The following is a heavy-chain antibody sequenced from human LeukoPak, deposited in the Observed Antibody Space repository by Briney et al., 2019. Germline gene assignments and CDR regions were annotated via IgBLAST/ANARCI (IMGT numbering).Heavy chain of an antibody. Sequence: GGSLRLSCAASGFTFSSYAMSWVRQAPGKGLEWVSAISGSGGSTYYADSVKGRFTISRDNSKNTLYLQMNSPRAEDTAVYYCAKDRIVVVTATYSRGNWFDPWGQGTLVTVSS. CDR1: GFTFSSYA. D-gene: IGHD2-21*02. CDR3: AKDRIVVVTATYSRGNWFDP. CDR2: ISGSGGST. V-gene: IGHV3-23*01. J-gene: IGHJ5*02.